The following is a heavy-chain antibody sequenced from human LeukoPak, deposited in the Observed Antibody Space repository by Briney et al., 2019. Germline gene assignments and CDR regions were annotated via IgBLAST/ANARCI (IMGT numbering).Heavy chain of an antibody. CDR2: IKEDGSEK. D-gene: IGHD5-12*01. V-gene: IGHV3-7*01. CDR3: ASQGVYSGHDLDYFDY. CDR1: GFTFSSYW. Sequence: PGGSLGLSCAASGFTFSSYWMSWVRQAPGKGLEWVANIKEDGSEKYYVDSVKGRFTISRDNAKNSLYLQMNSLRAEDTAVYYCASQGVYSGHDLDYFDYWGQGALVTVSS. J-gene: IGHJ4*02.